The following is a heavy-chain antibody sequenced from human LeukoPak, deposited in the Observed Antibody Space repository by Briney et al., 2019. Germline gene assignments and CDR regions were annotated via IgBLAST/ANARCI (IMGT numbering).Heavy chain of an antibody. CDR3: VRFPVRGAPGKGMDV. CDR2: IGIAGDT. J-gene: IGHJ6*02. D-gene: IGHD3-10*01. V-gene: IGHV3-13*01. Sequence: GGSLRLSCAASGFTFSSYDMHWVRQVTGKGLKWVSAIGIAGDTYYPGSVKGRFTISRENAKNSLYLQMNSLRVGDTGVYYCVRFPVRGAPGKGMDVWGQGTTVTVSS. CDR1: GFTFSSYD.